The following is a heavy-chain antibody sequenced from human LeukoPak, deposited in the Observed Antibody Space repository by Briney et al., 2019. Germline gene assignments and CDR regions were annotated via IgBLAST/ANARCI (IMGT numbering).Heavy chain of an antibody. J-gene: IGHJ5*02. V-gene: IGHV3-7*01. CDR1: GFTFSSYW. CDR2: IKQDGSEK. D-gene: IGHD2-2*01. Sequence: GGSLRLSCAASGFTFSSYWMSWVRQAPGEGLEWVANIKQDGSEKYYVDSVKGRFTISRDNAKNSLYLQMNSLRAEDTAVYYCARVRDIVVVPAAYNWFDPWGQGTLVTVSS. CDR3: ARVRDIVVVPAAYNWFDP.